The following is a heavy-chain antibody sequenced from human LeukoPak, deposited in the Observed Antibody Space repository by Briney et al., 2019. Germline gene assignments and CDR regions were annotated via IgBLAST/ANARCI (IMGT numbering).Heavy chain of an antibody. CDR1: GATFTSYT. V-gene: IGHV1-69*01. Sequence: SVKVSCKASGATFTSYTISWVRQAPGQGLEWLGGIIPIFGTANYAQKFQGRVTITADESTSTAYMELSSLRSEDTAVYYCARGRYSSSINSMDVWGQGTTVTVSS. J-gene: IGHJ6*02. D-gene: IGHD6-6*01. CDR3: ARGRYSSSINSMDV. CDR2: IIPIFGTA.